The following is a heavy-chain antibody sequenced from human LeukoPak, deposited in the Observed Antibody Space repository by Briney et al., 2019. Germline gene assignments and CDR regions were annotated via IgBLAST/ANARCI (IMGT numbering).Heavy chain of an antibody. D-gene: IGHD6-19*01. Sequence: ASVKVSCKASGYTFTGYYMHWVRQAPGQGLEWMGWINPNSGGTNYAQKFQGRVTMTRDTSTSTVYMELSSLRSEDTAVYFCARVAIAVAGSTFDIWGQGTMVTVSS. CDR3: ARVAIAVAGSTFDI. J-gene: IGHJ3*02. CDR2: INPNSGGT. CDR1: GYTFTGYY. V-gene: IGHV1-2*02.